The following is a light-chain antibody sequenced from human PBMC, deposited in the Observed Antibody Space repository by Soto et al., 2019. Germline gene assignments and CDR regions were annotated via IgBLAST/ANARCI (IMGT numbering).Light chain of an antibody. CDR2: GNN. CDR3: ATWDDSLNGYV. J-gene: IGLJ1*01. V-gene: IGLV1-44*01. Sequence: QSALTQPCSASGNPGQRGTISYSGSNSNVGSNTVHWYQHLPGTAPKLLIYGNNQRPSGVPDRFSGSTSGTSASLAISGLRSEDESDYYCATWDDSLNGYVFGTGTKVTVL. CDR1: NSNVGSNT.